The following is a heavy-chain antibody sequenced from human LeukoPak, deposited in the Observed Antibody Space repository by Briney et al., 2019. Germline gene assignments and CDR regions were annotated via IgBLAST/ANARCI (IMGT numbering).Heavy chain of an antibody. Sequence: GGSLRLSCAASGFSFSDYNMNWVRQAPGKGLEWVSYISSSSTIYYADSVKGRFTISRDNSKNTLYLQMNSLRAEDTAVYYCAKVPRATALPYYFDYWGQGTLVTVSS. D-gene: IGHD5-12*01. CDR2: ISSSSTI. J-gene: IGHJ4*02. CDR1: GFSFSDYN. V-gene: IGHV3-69-1*01. CDR3: AKVPRATALPYYFDY.